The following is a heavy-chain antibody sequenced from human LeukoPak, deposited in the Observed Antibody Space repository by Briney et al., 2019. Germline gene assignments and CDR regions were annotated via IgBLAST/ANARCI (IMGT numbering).Heavy chain of an antibody. D-gene: IGHD3-10*02. Sequence: SETLSLTCTVSSGSISTSNYYWSWIRQPPGTGLEWIGYIYYSGSTNYNPSLKSRVTISVDKSKNQFSLQLNSVTPEDTALYYCARGGLVRGTINSLIAFDIWGQGIMVTVSS. CDR3: ARGGLVRGTINSLIAFDI. J-gene: IGHJ3*02. CDR1: SGSISTSNYY. V-gene: IGHV4-61*05. CDR2: IYYSGST.